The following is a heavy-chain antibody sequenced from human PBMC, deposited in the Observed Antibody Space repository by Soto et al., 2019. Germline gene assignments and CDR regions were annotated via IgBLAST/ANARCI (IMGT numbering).Heavy chain of an antibody. CDR2: IFCNDAK. V-gene: IGHV2-5*01. D-gene: IGHD2-15*01. CDR3: AYRRGGSSSGGNFDY. J-gene: IGHJ4*02. CDR1: GFSFSTTGAG. Sequence: QIALKESGPTLVKPSQTLTLTCTFSGFSFSTTGAGVGWIRQPPGKALEWLALIFCNDAKRYSPSLRSRLTTIKDTSKNQVVLTMTNVDPVDTATYYCAYRRGGSSSGGNFDYWGQGTPVTVYS.